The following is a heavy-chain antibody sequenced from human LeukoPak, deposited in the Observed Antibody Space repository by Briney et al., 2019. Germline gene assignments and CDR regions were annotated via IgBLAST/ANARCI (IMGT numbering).Heavy chain of an antibody. V-gene: IGHV4-59*08. CDR2: ISYSGST. J-gene: IGHJ4*02. D-gene: IGHD1-26*01. CDR3: ARRRERRRTDRFDYFDY. Sequence: PSRTLSLTCAVSGGSISSYFWSWFRQPPGKGLEWIGYISYSGSTNYNPSLKSRITISLDTSKNQFSLKLSSVTAADTAVYYCARRRERRRTDRFDYFDYWGQGALVAVSS. CDR1: GGSISSYF.